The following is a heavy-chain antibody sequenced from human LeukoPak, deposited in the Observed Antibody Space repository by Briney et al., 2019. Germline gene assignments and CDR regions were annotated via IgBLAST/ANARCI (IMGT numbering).Heavy chain of an antibody. CDR1: GFTFSSFW. J-gene: IGHJ4*02. D-gene: IGHD3-9*01. CDR3: ARERSAGEYYNILTGYSQLRD. Sequence: GGSLRLSCAVSGFTFSSFWMNWVRQAPGKGLEWVANIKEDGSEKNYVDSVKGRFTISRDNAKNSLYLQMNSLRAEDTAVYYCARERSAGEYYNILTGYSQLRDWGQGTLVTVSS. V-gene: IGHV3-7*01. CDR2: IKEDGSEK.